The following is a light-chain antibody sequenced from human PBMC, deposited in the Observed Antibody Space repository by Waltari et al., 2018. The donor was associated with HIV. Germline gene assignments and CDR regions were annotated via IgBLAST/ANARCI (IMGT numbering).Light chain of an antibody. CDR2: GAS. Sequence: IVMTQSPVTLSVFLGERATLSCRASQSVSTNLAWYQQKPGQAPRLLIYGASTRATDIPARFSGSGSGTEFTLIISSLQSEDFAVYFCQQYHNRPPWTFGQGTKVEIK. J-gene: IGKJ1*01. CDR1: QSVSTN. V-gene: IGKV3-15*01. CDR3: QQYHNRPPWT.